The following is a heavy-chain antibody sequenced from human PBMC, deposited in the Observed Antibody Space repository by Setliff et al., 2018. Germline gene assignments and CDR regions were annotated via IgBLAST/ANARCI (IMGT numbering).Heavy chain of an antibody. V-gene: IGHV4-34*01. CDR2: INPGGSI. CDR3: AKGGGRYHSDS. D-gene: IGHD1-1*01. Sequence: PSETLSLTCAVSGGSFRANYWSWSRQPPGKGLEWIGEINPGGSIDYTPSLKSRVTISIDESKNQFSLKLTSMTAADTAVYYCAKGGGRYHSDSWGQGILVTVSS. CDR1: GGSFRANY. J-gene: IGHJ4*02.